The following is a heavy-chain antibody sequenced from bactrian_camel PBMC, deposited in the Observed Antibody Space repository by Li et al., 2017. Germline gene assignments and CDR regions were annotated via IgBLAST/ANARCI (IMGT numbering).Heavy chain of an antibody. J-gene: IGHJ6*01. V-gene: IGHV3S31*01. D-gene: IGHD6*01. Sequence: DVQLVESGGGSVQAGGSLRLSCTASGYTSSTMFMGWFRQAPGKEREGVAAIDSGGGSTYYIDSVEGRFTISQDNAKNTLYLQMNSLKPEDTDVYYCAFRPASACGAGTWVQMARAVDNFRRWGQGTQVTVS. CDR1: GYTSSTMF. CDR3: AFRPASACGAGTWVQMARAVDNFRR. CDR2: IDSGGGST.